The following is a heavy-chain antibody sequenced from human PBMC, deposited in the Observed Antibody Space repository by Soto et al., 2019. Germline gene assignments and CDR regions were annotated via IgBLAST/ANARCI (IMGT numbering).Heavy chain of an antibody. V-gene: IGHV4-30-4*01. D-gene: IGHD3-10*01. CDR2: IYYSGST. CDR1: GGSISSGDYY. J-gene: IGHJ6*02. CDR3: ARFPSQLLWFGDYYVMDV. Sequence: SETLSLTCTVSGGSISSGDYYWSWIRQPPGKGLEWIGYIYYSGSTYYNPSLKSRVTISVDTSKNQFSLKLSSVTAADTAMYYCARFPSQLLWFGDYYVMDVWGQGSSVTVSS.